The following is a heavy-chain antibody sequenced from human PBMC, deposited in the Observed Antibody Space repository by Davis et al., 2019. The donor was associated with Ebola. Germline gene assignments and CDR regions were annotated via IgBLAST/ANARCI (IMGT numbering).Heavy chain of an antibody. CDR2: ISSSGPI. CDR3: VRANSGFN. Sequence: GGSLRLSCVASGFTLGSYNMNWVRQAPGKGLECVSSISSSGPIYYADSVRGRFTISRDNAKNSLFLQMDSLRDEDTAVYYCVRANSGFNWGQGTLVTVSS. CDR1: GFTLGSYN. D-gene: IGHD6-19*01. V-gene: IGHV3-69-1*01. J-gene: IGHJ4*02.